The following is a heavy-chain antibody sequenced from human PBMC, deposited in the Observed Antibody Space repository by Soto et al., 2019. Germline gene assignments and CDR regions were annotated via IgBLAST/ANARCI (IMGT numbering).Heavy chain of an antibody. CDR1: GFTFNSYG. J-gene: IGHJ6*02. D-gene: IGHD6-19*01. Sequence: QIQLVESGGGVVQPGRSLRLSCTASGFTFNSYGFNWVRQAPGKGLDWVAVIWYDGNTKYYADSVKGRFTISRDNLRSTVYLQMNSLTAEDTAVYYCARPLVAPVAGPYYYGMDVWGQGTTVTVSS. V-gene: IGHV3-33*01. CDR3: ARPLVAPVAGPYYYGMDV. CDR2: IWYDGNTK.